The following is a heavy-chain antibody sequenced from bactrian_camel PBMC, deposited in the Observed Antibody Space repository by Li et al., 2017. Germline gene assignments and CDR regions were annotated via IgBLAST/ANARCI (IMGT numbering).Heavy chain of an antibody. CDR3: AATPISRPRCSDYWRRGLSGY. Sequence: GRSTYADTVKGRFTISKDNAQSTLYLQMNSLKSEDTAMYYCAATPISRPRCSDYWRRGLSGYWGQGTQVTVS. CDR2: GRS. V-gene: IGHV3S1*01. D-gene: IGHD2*01. J-gene: IGHJ4*01.